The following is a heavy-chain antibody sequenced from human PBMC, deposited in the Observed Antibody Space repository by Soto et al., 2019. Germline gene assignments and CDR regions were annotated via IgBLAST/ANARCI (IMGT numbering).Heavy chain of an antibody. CDR3: ARAITIFGVAYYYYYGMDV. J-gene: IGHJ6*02. Sequence: SVKVSCKASGGTFSSYAISWVRQAPGQGLEWMGGIIPIFGTANYAQKFQGRVTITADESTSTAYMELSSLRSEDTAVYYCARAITIFGVAYYYYYGMDVWGQGTTVTVSS. CDR1: GGTFSSYA. V-gene: IGHV1-69*13. CDR2: IIPIFGTA. D-gene: IGHD3-3*01.